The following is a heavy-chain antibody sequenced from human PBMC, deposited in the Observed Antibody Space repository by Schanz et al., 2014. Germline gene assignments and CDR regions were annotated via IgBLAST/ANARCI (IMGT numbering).Heavy chain of an antibody. Sequence: QVQLVPSGAEVKKPGASVKVSCKASGYTFTSYGISWVRQAPGQGLEWMGWISAYNGNTKYPQKLQGRVTMTTDTSTSTAYMELRSLRSEDTAVYSCARGIGGYGANNYFDYWGQGTLVTVSS. D-gene: IGHD5-12*01. CDR3: ARGIGGYGANNYFDY. CDR1: GYTFTSYG. J-gene: IGHJ4*02. CDR2: ISAYNGNT. V-gene: IGHV1-18*01.